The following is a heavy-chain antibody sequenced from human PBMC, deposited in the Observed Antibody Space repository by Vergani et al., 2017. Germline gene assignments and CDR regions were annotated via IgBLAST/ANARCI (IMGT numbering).Heavy chain of an antibody. CDR3: ARDAGYSSGWYLDWFDP. V-gene: IGHV3-48*01. CDR2: ISSSSSNI. Sequence: EVQLVESGGGLVQPGGSLRLSCAASGFTFSSYIMNWVRQAPGQGLEWVSYISSSSSNIYYADSVKGRFTTSRDNAKNSLYLQMNSLRAEDTAVYYCARDAGYSSGWYLDWFDPWGQGTLVTVSS. CDR1: GFTFSSYI. J-gene: IGHJ5*02. D-gene: IGHD6-19*01.